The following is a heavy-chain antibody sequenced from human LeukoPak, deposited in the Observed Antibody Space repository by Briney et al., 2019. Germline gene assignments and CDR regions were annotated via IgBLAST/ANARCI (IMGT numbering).Heavy chain of an antibody. V-gene: IGHV4-30-4*01. CDR2: IYYSGST. Sequence: SETLSLTCTVSGGSISSGDYYWSWIRQPPGKGLEWIGYIYYSGSTYYNPSLKSRVTISVDTSKDQFSLKLSSVTAADTAVYYCARGIVATLTWFDPWGQGTLVTVSS. J-gene: IGHJ5*02. D-gene: IGHD5-12*01. CDR1: GGSISSGDYY. CDR3: ARGIVATLTWFDP.